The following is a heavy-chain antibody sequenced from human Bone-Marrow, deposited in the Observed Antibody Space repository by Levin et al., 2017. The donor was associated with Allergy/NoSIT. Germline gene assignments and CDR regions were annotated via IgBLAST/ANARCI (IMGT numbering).Heavy chain of an antibody. CDR3: ARGDLYFDY. V-gene: IGHV4-30-4*01. D-gene: IGHD2-21*01. J-gene: IGHJ4*02. CDR2: IFHSGKN. Sequence: TLSLTCTVSGDSISNDGNYWSWIRQPPGKGLEWIGYIFHSGKNFYNPSLKSRVSMSVDTSKEQFSLKLSSVTAADTAVYYCARGDLYFDYWGRGAPVTVSS. CDR1: GDSISNDGNY.